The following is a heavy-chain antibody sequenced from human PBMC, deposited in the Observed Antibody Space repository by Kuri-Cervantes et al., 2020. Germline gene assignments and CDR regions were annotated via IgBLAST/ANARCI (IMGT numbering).Heavy chain of an antibody. CDR3: ASYSGYDFWRSLYYFDY. J-gene: IGHJ4*02. CDR2: IYYSGST. D-gene: IGHD5-12*01. Sequence: ESLKISCPVSGGSISSSSYYWGWIRQPPGKGLAWIGSIYYSGSTYYNPSLKSRVTISVDTSKNQFSLKLSSVTAADTAVYYCASYSGYDFWRSLYYFDYWGQGTLVTVSS. CDR1: GGSISSSSYY. V-gene: IGHV4-39*01.